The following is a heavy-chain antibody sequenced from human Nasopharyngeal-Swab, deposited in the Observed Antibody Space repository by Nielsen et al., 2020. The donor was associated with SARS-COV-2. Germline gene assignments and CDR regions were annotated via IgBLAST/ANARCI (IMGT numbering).Heavy chain of an antibody. CDR1: GFTFSSYG. D-gene: IGHD3-9*01. J-gene: IGHJ4*02. V-gene: IGHV3-33*01. CDR3: ARDLTPLGAFDY. CDR2: IWYDGSNK. Sequence: LSLTCAASGFTFSSYGMHWVRQAPGQGLEWVAVIWYDGSNKYYADSVKGRFTISRDNSKNTLYLQMNSLRAEDTAVYYCARDLTPLGAFDYWGQGTLVTVSS.